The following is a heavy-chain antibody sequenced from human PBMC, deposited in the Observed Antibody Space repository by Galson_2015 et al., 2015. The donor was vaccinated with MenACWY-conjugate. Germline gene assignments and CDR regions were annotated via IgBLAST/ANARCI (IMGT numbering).Heavy chain of an antibody. CDR3: ARDRGGYYSGWSPDY. D-gene: IGHD6-19*01. J-gene: IGHJ4*02. CDR1: GFIFSSYS. V-gene: IGHV3-48*01. CDR2: ISSSSSTI. Sequence: SLRLSCAASGFIFSSYSMSWVRQAPGKGLEWVSYISSSSSTIFYADSVKGRFTISRDTAKNSLYLQMNSLRAEDTAVYFCARDRGGYYSGWSPDYWGQGTLVTVSS.